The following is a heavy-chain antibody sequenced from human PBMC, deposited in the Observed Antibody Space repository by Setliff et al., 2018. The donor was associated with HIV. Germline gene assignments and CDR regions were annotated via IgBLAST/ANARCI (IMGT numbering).Heavy chain of an antibody. CDR3: AKDPRAAVATICDY. Sequence: GGSLRLSCAASGFTFSSYAMSWVRQAPGKGLEWVSAISGSGGSTYYADSVKGRFPISRDNSKNTLYLQMNSLRAEDTAVYYCAKDPRAAVATICDYWGQGTLVTVSS. CDR2: ISGSGGST. V-gene: IGHV3-23*01. CDR1: GFTFSSYA. D-gene: IGHD5-12*01. J-gene: IGHJ4*02.